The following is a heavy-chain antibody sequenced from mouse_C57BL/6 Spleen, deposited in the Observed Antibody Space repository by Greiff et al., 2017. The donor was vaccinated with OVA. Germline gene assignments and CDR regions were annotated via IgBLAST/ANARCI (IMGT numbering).Heavy chain of an antibody. V-gene: IGHV2-4*01. CDR3: AKNERGMDY. CDR2: IWSGGST. J-gene: IGHJ4*01. Sequence: VKLVESGPGLVQPSQSLSITCTVSGFSLTSYGVHWVRQPPGKGLEWLGVIWSGGSTDYNAAFISRLSISKDNSKSQVFFKMNSLQADDTAIYYCAKNERGMDYWGQGTSVTVSS. CDR1: GFSLTSYG.